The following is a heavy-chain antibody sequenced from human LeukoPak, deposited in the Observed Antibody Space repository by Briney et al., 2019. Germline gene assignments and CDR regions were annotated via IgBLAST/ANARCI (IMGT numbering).Heavy chain of an antibody. CDR3: AREIRLENQLPPYFDY. Sequence: KPSETLSLTCTVSGGSISSYYWSWIRQPAGKGLEWIGRIYTSGSTNYNPSLKSRVTMSVDTSKNQFSLKLSSVTAADTAVYYCAREIRLENQLPPYFDYWGQGTLVTVSS. J-gene: IGHJ4*02. D-gene: IGHD2-2*01. V-gene: IGHV4-4*07. CDR1: GGSISSYY. CDR2: IYTSGST.